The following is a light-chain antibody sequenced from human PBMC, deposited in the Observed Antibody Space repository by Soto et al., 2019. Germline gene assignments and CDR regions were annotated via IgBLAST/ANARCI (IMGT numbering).Light chain of an antibody. CDR1: SSDVGGYNS. J-gene: IGLJ1*01. V-gene: IGLV2-14*03. CDR3: TSYTRRSAPNYV. Sequence: QSALTQPASVSGSPGQSITISCTGTSSDVGGYNSVSWYQQHPGKAPKLMIYDVTTRPSGISNRFSGSESGNTAALTISGLQSEDEAYYYCTSYTRRSAPNYVFGTGTKLTVL. CDR2: DVT.